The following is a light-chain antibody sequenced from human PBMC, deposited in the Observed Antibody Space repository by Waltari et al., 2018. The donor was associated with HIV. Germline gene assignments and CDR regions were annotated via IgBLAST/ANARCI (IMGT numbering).Light chain of an antibody. V-gene: IGLV1-44*01. CDR1: SSNIGSNA. CDR2: SDN. J-gene: IGLJ2*01. Sequence: QSVLPQPPSASGTPGQRATISCYGSSSNIGSNALTWFQHISGTPTSLLIPSDNQRPSGVPDRVSGSKSGTSASLAITGLQSEDEAVYYCASWDDSLSALLFGGGTRLTVL. CDR3: ASWDDSLSALL.